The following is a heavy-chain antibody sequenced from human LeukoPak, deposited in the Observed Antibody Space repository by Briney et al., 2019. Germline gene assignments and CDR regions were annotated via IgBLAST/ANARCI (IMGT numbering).Heavy chain of an antibody. CDR1: GYTFTSYG. D-gene: IGHD6-13*01. Sequence: ASVKVSCKASGYTFTSYGISWVRQAPGQGLEWMGWISAYNGNTNYAQKLQGRVTMTTDTSTSTAYMELRSLRSDDTAVYYCAGRDEQQLVGSYYYYGMDVWGQGTTVTVSS. V-gene: IGHV1-18*01. CDR3: AGRDEQQLVGSYYYYGMDV. CDR2: ISAYNGNT. J-gene: IGHJ6*02.